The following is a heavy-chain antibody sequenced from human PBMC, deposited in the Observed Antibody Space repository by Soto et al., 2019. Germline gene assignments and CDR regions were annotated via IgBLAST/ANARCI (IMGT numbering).Heavy chain of an antibody. J-gene: IGHJ5*02. Sequence: EVQLVESGGGLVQPGGSLRLSCAASGFTFSSYWMSWVGQAPGKGLEWVANIKQDGSEKYYVDSVKGRFTISRDNAKNSLYLQMNSLRAEDTAVYYCATGYCSGGSCYPNWFDPWGQGTLVTVSS. CDR3: ATGYCSGGSCYPNWFDP. D-gene: IGHD2-15*01. V-gene: IGHV3-7*03. CDR2: IKQDGSEK. CDR1: GFTFSSYW.